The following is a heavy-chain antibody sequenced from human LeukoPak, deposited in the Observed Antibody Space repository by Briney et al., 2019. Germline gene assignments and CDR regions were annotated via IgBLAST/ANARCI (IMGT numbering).Heavy chain of an antibody. CDR1: GYTFTSYY. J-gene: IGHJ4*02. D-gene: IGHD5-18*01. CDR3: AREVGYTYGYFTL. Sequence: GASVKVSCKASGYTFTSYYMHWVRQAPGQGLEWMGWISAYNGNTNYAQKLQGRVTMTTDTSTTTAYMELRSLRSDDTAVYYCAREVGYTYGYFTLWGQGTLVTVSS. V-gene: IGHV1-18*04. CDR2: ISAYNGNT.